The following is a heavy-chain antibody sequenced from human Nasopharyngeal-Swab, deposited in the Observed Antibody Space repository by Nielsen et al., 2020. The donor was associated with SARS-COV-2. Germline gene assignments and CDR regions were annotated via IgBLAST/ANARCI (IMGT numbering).Heavy chain of an antibody. J-gene: IGHJ3*02. CDR1: GFTFDDYA. Sequence: SLKISCAASGFTFDDYAMHWVRQAPGKGLEWVSGTSWNSGSIGYADSVKGRFTISRDNAKNSLYLQMNSLRAEDTALYYCAKGGYSYGSDAFDIWGQGTMVTVSS. CDR3: AKGGYSYGSDAFDI. D-gene: IGHD5-18*01. CDR2: TSWNSGSI. V-gene: IGHV3-9*01.